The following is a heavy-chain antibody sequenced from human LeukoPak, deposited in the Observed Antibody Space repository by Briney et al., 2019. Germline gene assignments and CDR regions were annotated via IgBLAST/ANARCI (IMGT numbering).Heavy chain of an antibody. V-gene: IGHV4-34*01. J-gene: IGHJ6*03. CDR1: GGSFSGYY. CDR3: ASRKGTTSYYYYYYYMDV. D-gene: IGHD1-1*01. CDR2: INHSGST. Sequence: PSETLSLTCAVYGGSFSGYYWSWIRQPPGKGLEWIGEINHSGSTNYNPSLKSRVTISVDTSKNQFSLKLSSVTAADTAVYYCASRKGTTSYYYYYYYMDVWGKGTTVTVSS.